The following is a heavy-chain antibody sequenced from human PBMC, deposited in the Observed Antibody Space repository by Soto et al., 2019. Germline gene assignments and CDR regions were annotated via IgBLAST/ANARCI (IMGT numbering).Heavy chain of an antibody. J-gene: IGHJ3*02. Sequence: VASVKVSCKASGYTFTSYYMHWVRQAPGQGLEWMGIINPSGGSTSYAQKFQGRVTMTRDTSTSTVYMELSSLRSEDTAVYYCATVYYDSSGYYPGGGAFDIWGQGTMVTVS. CDR3: ATVYYDSSGYYPGGGAFDI. D-gene: IGHD3-22*01. V-gene: IGHV1-46*01. CDR2: INPSGGST. CDR1: GYTFTSYY.